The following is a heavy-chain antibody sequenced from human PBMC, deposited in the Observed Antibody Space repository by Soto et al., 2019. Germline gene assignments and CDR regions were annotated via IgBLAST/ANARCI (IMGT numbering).Heavy chain of an antibody. CDR1: GGSVSSGSYY. CDR2: IYYSGST. J-gene: IGHJ6*02. V-gene: IGHV4-61*01. CDR3: ARDRAPGYYYGMDV. Sequence: EPLSLTCTVSGGSVSSGSYYWSWIRQPPGKGLEWIGYIYYSGSTNYNPSLKSRVTISVDTSKNQFSLKLSSVTAADTAVYYCARDRAPGYYYGMDVWGQGTTVTVSS.